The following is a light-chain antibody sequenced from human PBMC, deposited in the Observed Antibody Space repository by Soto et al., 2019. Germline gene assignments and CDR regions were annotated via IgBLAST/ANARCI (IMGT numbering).Light chain of an antibody. CDR1: QGINNY. Sequence: DIRMTQSPPSLSASVGDKITITCRASQGINNYLAWYQQKPGEVPKLLIYAASTLQSGISARFSGSGSGTVFTLTINSLQSEDVGFYYCQKYNSVPRTFGQGTKVEIK. J-gene: IGKJ1*01. CDR3: QKYNSVPRT. CDR2: AAS. V-gene: IGKV1-27*01.